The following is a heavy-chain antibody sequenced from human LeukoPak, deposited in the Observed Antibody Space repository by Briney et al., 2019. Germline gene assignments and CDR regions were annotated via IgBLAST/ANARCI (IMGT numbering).Heavy chain of an antibody. J-gene: IGHJ3*02. CDR2: IGGSGGST. V-gene: IGHV3-23*01. CDR3: ARTLDAFDI. Sequence: RSRSLSCAVAGFTLSSYAISWVRPPPGKGLEWVSAIGGSGGSTYYADSVKGRFTISRDNSKNTLYLQMNSLRAEDTAVYYCARTLDAFDIWGQGTMVTVSS. D-gene: IGHD2/OR15-2a*01. CDR1: GFTLSSYA.